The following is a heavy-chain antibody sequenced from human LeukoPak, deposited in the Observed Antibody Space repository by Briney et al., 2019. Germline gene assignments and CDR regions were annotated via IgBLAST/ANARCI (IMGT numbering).Heavy chain of an antibody. V-gene: IGHV3-48*03. CDR3: ARPFVWGLATQDLDY. J-gene: IGHJ4*02. CDR1: GFSFSRYE. Sequence: PGGSQRLFCAASGFSFSRYEMNWVRQAPGKGLEWVSYISAMKGRFTISRDNAENSLYLQMNSLRAEDTAVYYCARPFVWGLATQDLDYWGQGTLVTVSS. D-gene: IGHD3-16*01. CDR2: IS.